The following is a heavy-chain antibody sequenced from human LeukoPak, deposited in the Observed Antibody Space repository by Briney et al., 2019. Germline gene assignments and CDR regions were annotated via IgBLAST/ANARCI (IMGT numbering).Heavy chain of an antibody. V-gene: IGHV3-30-3*01. J-gene: IGHJ4*02. CDR3: ARAIGGSYHEGAFDY. CDR1: GFTFSSYA. Sequence: GGSLRLSCAASGFTFSSYAMHWVRQAPGKGLEWVAVISYDGSNKYYADSVKGRFTISRDNSKNTLYLQMNSLRAEDTAVYYCARAIGGSYHEGAFDYWGQGTLVTVSA. D-gene: IGHD1-26*01. CDR2: ISYDGSNK.